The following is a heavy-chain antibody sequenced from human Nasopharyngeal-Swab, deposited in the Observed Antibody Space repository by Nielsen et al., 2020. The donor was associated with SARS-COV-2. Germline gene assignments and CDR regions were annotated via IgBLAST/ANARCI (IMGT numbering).Heavy chain of an antibody. J-gene: IGHJ5*02. CDR1: GGSISSSSYY. CDR3: ARPYYDGSGYDAWFDP. V-gene: IGHV4-39*01. CDR2: IYYSGST. Sequence: SETLSLTCTVSGGSISSSSYYWGWIRQPPGKGLEWIGSIYYSGSTYYNPSLKSRVTISVDTSKNQFSLKLSSVTAADTAVYYCARPYYDGSGYDAWFDPWGQGTLVTVSS. D-gene: IGHD3-22*01.